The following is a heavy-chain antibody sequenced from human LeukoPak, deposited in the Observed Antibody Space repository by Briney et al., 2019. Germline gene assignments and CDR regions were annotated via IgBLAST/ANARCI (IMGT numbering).Heavy chain of an antibody. Sequence: GGSLRLSCAASGFTFSSYWMHWVRQAPGKGLVWVSRINSDGSSTSYADSVKGRFTISRDNSKNTLYLQMNSLRAEDTAVYYCARESDDSSGYYIDYWGQGTLVTVSS. CDR2: INSDGSST. J-gene: IGHJ4*02. CDR1: GFTFSSYW. CDR3: ARESDDSSGYYIDY. D-gene: IGHD3-22*01. V-gene: IGHV3-74*01.